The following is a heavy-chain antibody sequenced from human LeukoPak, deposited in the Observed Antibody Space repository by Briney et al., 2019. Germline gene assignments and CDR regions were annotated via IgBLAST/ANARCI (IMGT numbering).Heavy chain of an antibody. CDR2: ISYDGSNK. J-gene: IGHJ4*02. CDR3: ARGNSSGHFDY. Sequence: PGGSLRLSCAASGFTFSSYAMHWVRQAPGKGLEWVAVISYDGSNKCYADSVKGRFTISRDNSKNTLYLQMNSLRAEDTAVYYCARGNSSGHFDYWGQGTLVTVSS. V-gene: IGHV3-30*01. D-gene: IGHD6-6*01. CDR1: GFTFSSYA.